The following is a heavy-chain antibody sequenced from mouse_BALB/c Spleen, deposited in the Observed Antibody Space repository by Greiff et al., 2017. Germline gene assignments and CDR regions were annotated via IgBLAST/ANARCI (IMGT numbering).Heavy chain of an antibody. J-gene: IGHJ2*01. V-gene: IGHV1-14*01. CDR1: GYTFTSYV. CDR2: INPYNDGT. CDR3: ARSSGYPTFYFDY. Sequence: LVESGPELVKPGASVKMSCKASGYTFTSYVMHWVKQKPGQGLEWIGYINPYNDGTKYNEKFKGKATLTSDKSSSTAYMELSSLTSEDSAVYYCARSSGYPTFYFDYWGQGTTLTVSS. D-gene: IGHD2-2*01.